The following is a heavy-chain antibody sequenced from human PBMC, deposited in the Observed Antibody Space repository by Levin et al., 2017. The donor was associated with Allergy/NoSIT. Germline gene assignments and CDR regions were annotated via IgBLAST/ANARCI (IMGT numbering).Heavy chain of an antibody. V-gene: IGHV2-5*01. CDR1: GFSLGTSGVG. CDR2: IYWNDDR. D-gene: IGHD2-2*01. Sequence: SGPTLVKPTQTLTLTCTFSGFSLGTSGVGVTWIRQPPGKALEWLALIYWNDDRHYSPSLENRLTIIKDTSKNQVVLIMTNMDPMDTATYYCAQEPASAGHRYLHNWGQGTLVTVSS. J-gene: IGHJ1*01. CDR3: AQEPASAGHRYLHN.